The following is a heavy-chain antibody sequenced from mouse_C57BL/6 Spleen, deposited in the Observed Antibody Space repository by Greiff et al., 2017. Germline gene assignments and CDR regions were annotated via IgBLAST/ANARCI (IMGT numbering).Heavy chain of an antibody. CDR3: ARAYYSNRGFAY. CDR2: ISDGGSYT. D-gene: IGHD2-5*01. V-gene: IGHV5-4*01. J-gene: IGHJ3*01. Sequence: EVHLVESGGGLVKPGGSLKLSCAASGFTFSSYAMSWVRQTPEKRLEWVATISDGGSYTYYPDNVKGRFTISRDNAKNNLYLQMSHLKSEDTAMYYCARAYYSNRGFAYWGQGTLVTVSA. CDR1: GFTFSSYA.